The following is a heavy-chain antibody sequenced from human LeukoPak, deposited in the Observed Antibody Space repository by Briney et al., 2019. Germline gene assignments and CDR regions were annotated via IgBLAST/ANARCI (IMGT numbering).Heavy chain of an antibody. CDR3: AKPLMYYYDSRGYYIPFDS. Sequence: GGSLRLSCAVSGLTFSDYAVRWVRQAPGKGLEWVSTISGSGGDTYYADSVKGRFTISRDNPKNTLYLQMNNLRAEDTAVYYCAKPLMYYYDSRGYYIPFDSWGQGTLVTVSS. D-gene: IGHD3-22*01. CDR1: GLTFSDYA. CDR2: ISGSGGDT. V-gene: IGHV3-23*01. J-gene: IGHJ4*02.